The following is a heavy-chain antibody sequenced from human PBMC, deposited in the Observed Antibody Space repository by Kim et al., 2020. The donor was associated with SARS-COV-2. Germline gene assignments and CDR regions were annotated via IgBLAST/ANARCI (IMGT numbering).Heavy chain of an antibody. J-gene: IGHJ4*02. CDR2: IYYSGST. Sequence: SETLSLTCTVSGGSISSYYWSWIRQPPGKGLEWIGYIYYSGSTNYNPSLKSRVTISVDTSKNQFSLKLSSVTAADTAVYYCARGRPAPYYFDYWGQGTLVTVSS. V-gene: IGHV4-59*13. CDR3: ARGRPAPYYFDY. CDR1: GGSISSYY.